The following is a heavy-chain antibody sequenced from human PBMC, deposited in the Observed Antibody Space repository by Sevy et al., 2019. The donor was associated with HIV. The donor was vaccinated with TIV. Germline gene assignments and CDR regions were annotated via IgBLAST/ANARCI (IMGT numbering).Heavy chain of an antibody. J-gene: IGHJ6*02. V-gene: IGHV3-53*01. CDR3: AREDIVLGEDNYYGIDV. Sequence: GGSLRLSCAASGFSVSSNYMSWVRQAPGKGPEWVSVIHSGGKISYADSVQGRFTISRDNSKNTQYLQMNSLRAEVTAVYYCAREDIVLGEDNYYGIDVWGQGTTVTVSS. D-gene: IGHD2-15*01. CDR1: GFSVSSNY. CDR2: IHSGGKI.